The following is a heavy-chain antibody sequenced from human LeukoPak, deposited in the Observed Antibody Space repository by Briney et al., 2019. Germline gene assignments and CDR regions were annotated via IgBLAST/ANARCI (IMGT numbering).Heavy chain of an antibody. CDR1: GFTFDDYA. CDR2: ISWNSGSI. D-gene: IGHD1-26*01. Sequence: RAGGSLRLSCAASGFTFDDYAMHWVRQAPGKGLEWVSGISWNSGSIGYADSVKGRFTISRDNAKNSLYLQMNSLRAEDMALYYCAKGSGRYYFEVTYFDSWGQGTLVTVSS. J-gene: IGHJ4*02. V-gene: IGHV3-9*03. CDR3: AKGSGRYYFEVTYFDS.